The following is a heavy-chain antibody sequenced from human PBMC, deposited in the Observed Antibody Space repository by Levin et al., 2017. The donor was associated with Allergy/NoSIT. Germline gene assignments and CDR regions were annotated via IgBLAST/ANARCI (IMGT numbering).Heavy chain of an antibody. CDR2: ISGSGDTT. J-gene: IGHJ4*02. D-gene: IGHD3-10*01. V-gene: IGHV3-23*01. CDR1: GFTFSNYA. CDR3: AKDRVPNDRLLWFALFVSTY. Sequence: GGSLRLSCAASGFTFSNYAMSWVRQAPGKGLEWVSTISGSGDTTYYADSVKGRFTISRDNSRNTLYLQMNSLRAEDTSVYYCAKDRVPNDRLLWFALFVSTYWGQGTLVTVSS.